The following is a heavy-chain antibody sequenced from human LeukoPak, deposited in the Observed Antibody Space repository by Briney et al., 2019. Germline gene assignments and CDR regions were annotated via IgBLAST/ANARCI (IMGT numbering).Heavy chain of an antibody. CDR2: IKSKTVGGTT. Sequence: GGSLRLSCAASGFTFSNAWMSWVRQAPGQGLEWVGRIKSKTVGGTTDYAAPVKGRFTISRDDSKNTLYLQMNSLKTEDTAVYYCSTEGKVKTSGWYLGVAEPRRAFDIWGQGTMVTVSS. D-gene: IGHD6-19*01. CDR1: GFTFSNAW. V-gene: IGHV3-15*01. J-gene: IGHJ3*02. CDR3: STEGKVKTSGWYLGVAEPRRAFDI.